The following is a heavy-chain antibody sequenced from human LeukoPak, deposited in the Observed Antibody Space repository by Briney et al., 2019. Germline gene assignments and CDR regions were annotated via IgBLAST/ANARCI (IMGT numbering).Heavy chain of an antibody. D-gene: IGHD1-26*01. CDR1: GFTVSSNY. CDR2: IYSGGST. V-gene: IGHV3-53*04. J-gene: IGHJ4*02. CDR3: ARVGATEYYFDY. Sequence: PGGSLRLSCAASGFTVSSNYMSWVRQAPGKGLEWVSVIYSGGSTYYAASVKGRCTITIHNSKNTLYLQMNSLRAKDTAMYDCARVGATEYYFDYWGQGALVTVSS.